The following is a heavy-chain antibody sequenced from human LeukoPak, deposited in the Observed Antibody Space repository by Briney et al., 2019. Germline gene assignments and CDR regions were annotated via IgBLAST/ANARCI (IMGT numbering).Heavy chain of an antibody. CDR1: GFTVSSNY. CDR2: IYSGGST. J-gene: IGHJ6*02. CDR3: ARDNRHKVRGVRVYGMDV. D-gene: IGHD3-10*01. Sequence: GGSLRLSCAASGFTVSSNYMSWVRQAPGKGLEWVSVIYSGGSTYYADSVKGRFTISRDNSKNTLYLQMNSLRAEDTAVYYCARDNRHKVRGVRVYGMDVWGQGTTVTVSS. V-gene: IGHV3-66*01.